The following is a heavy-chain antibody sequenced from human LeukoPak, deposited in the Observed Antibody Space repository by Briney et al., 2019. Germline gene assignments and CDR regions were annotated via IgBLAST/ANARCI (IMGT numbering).Heavy chain of an antibody. CDR3: ARSQKDCSSSSCYLFDY. Sequence: RASVKVSCKASGYTFTSFYMDWVRQAPGQGLEWMGIINPSDGSTSYAQRFQGRVTMTRDMSTRTVYMELRSLRSEDTALYYCARSQKDCSSSSCYLFDYWGQGTLVTVSS. V-gene: IGHV1-46*01. CDR1: GYTFTSFY. D-gene: IGHD2-15*01. J-gene: IGHJ4*02. CDR2: INPSDGST.